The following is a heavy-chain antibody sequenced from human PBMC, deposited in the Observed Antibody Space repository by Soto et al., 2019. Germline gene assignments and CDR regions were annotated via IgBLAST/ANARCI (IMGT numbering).Heavy chain of an antibody. CDR2: INPSGGST. CDR3: ARERMPMSMATVTTYDRYGMDV. CDR1: GYTFTSYY. V-gene: IGHV1-46*01. Sequence: ASVKVSCKASGYTFTSYYMHWVRQAPGQGLEWMGIINPSGGSTSYAQKFQGRVTITRDTSASTAYMELSSLRSEDTAVYYCARERMPMSMATVTTYDRYGMDVWGQGTTVTVSS. J-gene: IGHJ6*02. D-gene: IGHD4-4*01.